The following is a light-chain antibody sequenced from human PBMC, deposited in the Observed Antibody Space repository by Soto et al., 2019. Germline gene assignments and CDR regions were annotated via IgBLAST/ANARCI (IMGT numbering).Light chain of an antibody. CDR3: MQATQFRT. J-gene: IGKJ1*01. Sequence: DIVMTQTPLSSLVTLGQPASISCRSSQSLVHSNGNTYLSWLHQRPGQPPRLLIYNVSNRFSGVPDRFSGSGAGTDFTLKISRVEAEDVGIYYCMQATQFRTFGQGTKVEIK. CDR2: NVS. CDR1: QSLVHSNGNTY. V-gene: IGKV2-24*01.